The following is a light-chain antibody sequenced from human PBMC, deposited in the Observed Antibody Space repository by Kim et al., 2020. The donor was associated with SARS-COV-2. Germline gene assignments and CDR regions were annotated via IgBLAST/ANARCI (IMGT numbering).Light chain of an antibody. J-gene: IGKJ2*01. CDR2: GAS. V-gene: IGKV3-20*01. Sequence: EIVLTQSPGTLSLYPGERATLSCKASQSVSSSYLAWYQQKPGQAPRLLIYGASSRATGIPDRFSGSGSGTDFTLTISRLEPEDFAAYYCQQCGSSPRMYTFGQGTKLEI. CDR1: QSVSSSY. CDR3: QQCGSSPRMYT.